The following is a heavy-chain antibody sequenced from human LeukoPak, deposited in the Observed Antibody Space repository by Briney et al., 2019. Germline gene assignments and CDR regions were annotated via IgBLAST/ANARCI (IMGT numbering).Heavy chain of an antibody. D-gene: IGHD3-3*01. V-gene: IGHV4-39*01. CDR2: IYYSGST. J-gene: IGHJ4*02. Sequence: PSETLSLTCTVSGGSISSDGYYWSWIRQHPGKGLEWIGYIYYSGSTYYNPSLKSRVTISVDTSKNQFSLKLSSVTAADTAVYYCARHDSHTYDFWSGYPPYFDYWGQGTLVTVSS. CDR3: ARHDSHTYDFWSGYPPYFDY. CDR1: GGSISSDGYY.